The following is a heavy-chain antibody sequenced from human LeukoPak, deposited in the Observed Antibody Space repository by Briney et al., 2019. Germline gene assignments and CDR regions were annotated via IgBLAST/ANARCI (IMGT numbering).Heavy chain of an antibody. J-gene: IGHJ6*02. CDR1: GFTFSSNW. D-gene: IGHD2-15*01. Sequence: PGGSLRLSCAASGFTFSSNWMSWVRQAPGKGLEWVANIKQDGSEKYYVDSVKGRFTISRDNAKNSLYLQMNSLRAEDTAVYYCARDVVVVVAATDYYYYGMDVWGQGTTVTVSS. CDR2: IKQDGSEK. CDR3: ARDVVVVVAATDYYYYGMDV. V-gene: IGHV3-7*01.